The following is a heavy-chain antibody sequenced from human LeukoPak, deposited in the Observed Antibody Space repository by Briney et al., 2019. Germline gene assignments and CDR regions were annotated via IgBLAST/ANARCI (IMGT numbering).Heavy chain of an antibody. V-gene: IGHV1-69*13. CDR2: IIPIFGTA. Sequence: SEKVSCKASGGTLSSYAISWVRQAPGQGLEWMGGIIPIFGTANYAQKFQGRVTITADESTSTAYMELSSLRSEDTAVYYCARERGAARHPLDYWGQGTLVTVSS. CDR1: GGTLSSYA. CDR3: ARERGAARHPLDY. J-gene: IGHJ4*02. D-gene: IGHD6-6*01.